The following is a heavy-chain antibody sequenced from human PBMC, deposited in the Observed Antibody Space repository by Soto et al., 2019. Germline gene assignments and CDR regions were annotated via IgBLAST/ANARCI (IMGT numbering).Heavy chain of an antibody. D-gene: IGHD6-13*01. CDR2: SVPVFPSV. CDR3: AREMPSTAAAYFSYGLNV. V-gene: IGHV1-69*18. CDR1: GGAFNNYA. Sequence: QVQLVQSGAEVKRPGSSVKVSCKASGGAFNNYAIYWVRQAPGQGLEWLGTSVPVFPSVYYATRFQGRITIPADGSTDTVYMMLTSLKSEDTAVYYCAREMPSTAAAYFSYGLNVWGQGTSVTVSS. J-gene: IGHJ6*02.